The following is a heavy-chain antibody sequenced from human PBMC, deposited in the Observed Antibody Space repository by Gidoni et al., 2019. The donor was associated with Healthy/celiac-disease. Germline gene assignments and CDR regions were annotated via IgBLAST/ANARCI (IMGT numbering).Heavy chain of an antibody. Sequence: QVQLVESGGGVVQPGRSLRLSCAASGFTFSSYGMHWVSQAPGKGLEWVAVISYDGSNKYYADSVKGRFTISRDNSKNTLYLQMNSLRAEDTAVYYCAKGYDSGFDYWGQGTLVTVSS. CDR3: AKGYDSGFDY. J-gene: IGHJ4*02. V-gene: IGHV3-30*18. CDR2: ISYDGSNK. D-gene: IGHD3-22*01. CDR1: GFTFSSYG.